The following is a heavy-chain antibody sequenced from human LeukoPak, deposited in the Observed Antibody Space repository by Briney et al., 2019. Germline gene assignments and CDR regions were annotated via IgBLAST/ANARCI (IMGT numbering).Heavy chain of an antibody. CDR2: MYYSGST. V-gene: IGHV4-39*07. CDR1: SGSISSTSYY. J-gene: IGHJ4*02. CDR3: AREMRSPRGGFNY. D-gene: IGHD3-10*01. Sequence: SETLSLTCTVSSGSISSTSYYWGWIRQPPGMGLEWIGSMYYSGSTYYNPSLKSRVTISVDTSKSQFSLKLSSVTAADTAVYYCAREMRSPRGGFNYWDQGTLVTVSS.